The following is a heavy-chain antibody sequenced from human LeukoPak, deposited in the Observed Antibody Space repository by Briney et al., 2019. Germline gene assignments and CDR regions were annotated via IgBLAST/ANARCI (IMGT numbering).Heavy chain of an antibody. J-gene: IGHJ4*02. CDR3: AKDRYGGNSGLLDY. CDR2: ISWNSGSI. CDR1: GFTFDDYA. V-gene: IGHV3-9*03. Sequence: GGSLRLSCAASGFTFDDYAMHWVRQAPGKGLEWVSGISWNSGSIGYADSVKGRFTISRDNAKNSLYLQMSSLRAEDMALYYCAKDRYGGNSGLLDYWGQGTLVTVSS. D-gene: IGHD4-23*01.